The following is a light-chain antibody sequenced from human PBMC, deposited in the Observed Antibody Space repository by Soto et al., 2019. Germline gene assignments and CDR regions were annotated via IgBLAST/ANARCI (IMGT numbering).Light chain of an antibody. Sequence: DIQMTQSPSSLSASVGDRVTITCRASQTVNTYLNWYQQRPGKAPKLLISAASSLKSGVPSRFSGSGSGTDFTLTISSLQPEDSATDYCQHSYSTPPTFGQGTRVEIK. CDR1: QTVNTY. J-gene: IGKJ1*01. CDR3: QHSYSTPPT. V-gene: IGKV1-39*01. CDR2: AAS.